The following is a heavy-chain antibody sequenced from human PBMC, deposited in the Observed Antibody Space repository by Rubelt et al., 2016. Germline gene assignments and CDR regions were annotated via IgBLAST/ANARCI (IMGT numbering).Heavy chain of an antibody. D-gene: IGHD6-19*01. CDR1: GYTFTRYS. CDR3: ATHGSGWSFDY. V-gene: IGHV1-3*01. CDR2: PNAGNGDT. Sequence: QVQLVQSGAEVKRPGASVKVSCKASGYTFTRYSIHWVRQAPGQRLEWMGWPNAGNGDTKYTQKFQGRFTITRDTSATTAYMELSSLRSEDTAVYYCATHGSGWSFDYWGQGTLVTVSS. J-gene: IGHJ4*02.